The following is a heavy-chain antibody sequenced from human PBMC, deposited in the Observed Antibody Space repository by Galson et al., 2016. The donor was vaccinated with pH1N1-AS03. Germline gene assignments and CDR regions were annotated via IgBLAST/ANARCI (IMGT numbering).Heavy chain of an antibody. CDR1: GFTFSSYW. D-gene: IGHD3-9*01. CDR2: IKQDGSEK. V-gene: IGHV3-7*01. J-gene: IGHJ6*02. Sequence: SLRLSCAASGFTFSSYWMTWVRQAPGKGLEWVANIKQDGSEKYYVDSVKGRFTISRDNSKNSLYLQMNSLRAEDTAVYFCARDWDNFVRGHNDYFYGMDDWAKGPRSPSP. CDR3: ARDWDNFVRGHNDYFYGMDD.